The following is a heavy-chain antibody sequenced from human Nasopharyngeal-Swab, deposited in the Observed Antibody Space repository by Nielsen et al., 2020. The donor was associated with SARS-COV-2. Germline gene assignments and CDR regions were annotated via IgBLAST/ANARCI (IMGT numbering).Heavy chain of an antibody. CDR1: GYSFTTYG. CDR2: IAVYNGKT. J-gene: IGHJ4*02. CDR3: AREGRLWLPDY. V-gene: IGHV1-18*01. Sequence: ASVKVSCKASGYSFTTYGISWVRQAPGQGLEWMGWIAVYNGKTNYAQRVQGRITMTTDTSTSTAYMELRSLKSDDTAVYYCAREGRLWLPDYWGQGTLVTVSS. D-gene: IGHD5-18*01.